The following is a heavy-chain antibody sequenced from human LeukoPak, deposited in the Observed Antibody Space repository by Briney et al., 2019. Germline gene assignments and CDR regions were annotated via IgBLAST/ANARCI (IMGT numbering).Heavy chain of an antibody. J-gene: IGHJ4*02. Sequence: ASVKVSCKASGHTFITYGISWVRQAPGQGLEWMGWISAQNGKTNYAQKLQGRVTMTTDTSTSTAYMELRSLRSDDTAVYYCSRDDLYYYDSSGYYSRHWGQGTLVTVSS. CDR1: GHTFITYG. V-gene: IGHV1-18*01. D-gene: IGHD3-22*01. CDR3: SRDDLYYYDSSGYYSRH. CDR2: ISAQNGKT.